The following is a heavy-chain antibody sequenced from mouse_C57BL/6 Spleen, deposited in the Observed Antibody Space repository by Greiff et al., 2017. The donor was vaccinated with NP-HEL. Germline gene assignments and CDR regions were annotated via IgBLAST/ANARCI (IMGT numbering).Heavy chain of an antibody. V-gene: IGHV1-82*01. CDR3: ARYGYYFDY. J-gene: IGHJ2*01. Sequence: VQLQQSGPELVKPGASVKISCKASGYAFSSSWMNWVKQRPGTGLEWIGRIYPGDGDTNYKGKFKGKATLTADKSSSTSYMKLSSLTSEDSAVYFCARYGYYFDYWGQGTTLTVSS. D-gene: IGHD1-1*02. CDR1: GYAFSSSW. CDR2: IYPGDGDT.